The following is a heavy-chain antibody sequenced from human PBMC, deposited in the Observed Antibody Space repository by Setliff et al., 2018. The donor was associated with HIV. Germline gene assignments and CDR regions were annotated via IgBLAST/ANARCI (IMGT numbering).Heavy chain of an antibody. CDR1: GASFRNYF. J-gene: IGHJ4*02. CDR3: ARARDFSSGQDN. CDR2: INHSGTT. V-gene: IGHV4-34*01. D-gene: IGHD3-3*01. Sequence: SETLSLTCAVYGASFRNYFWNWIRQPPGKGLEWIGEINHSGTTNYSPSLQSRVSMSIDTSKNQFSLNLTSVTAADTAIYYCARARDFSSGQDNWGQGTLVTVSS.